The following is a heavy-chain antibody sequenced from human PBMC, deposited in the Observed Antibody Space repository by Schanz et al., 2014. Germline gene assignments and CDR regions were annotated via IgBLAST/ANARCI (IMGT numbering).Heavy chain of an antibody. CDR2: ISGYNGNT. V-gene: IGHV1-18*04. CDR3: ARTRYSAYDWKPIVFDY. Sequence: VKLVRSGAEVKKPGASFPFSCPSAGYTIPLSVLIFFLQAPGQGPEWMGWISGYNGNTNYAKKLQGRVAMTTDTSTRTAYLELWSLRSDDTALYYCARTRYSAYDWKPIVFDYWGQGTLVTVSS. D-gene: IGHD5-12*01. CDR1: GYTIPLSV. J-gene: IGHJ4*02.